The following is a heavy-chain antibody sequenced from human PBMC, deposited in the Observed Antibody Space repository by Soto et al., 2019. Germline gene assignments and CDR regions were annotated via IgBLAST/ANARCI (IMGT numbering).Heavy chain of an antibody. CDR2: ISSSSSYI. CDR3: ARAPRTTVTQLVDV. Sequence: GGSLRLSCAASGFTFSSYSMNWVRQAPGKGLEWVSSISSSSSYIYYADSVKGRFTISRDNAKNSLYLQMNSLRAEDTAVYYCARAPRTTVTQLVDVWGQGTTVTVSS. V-gene: IGHV3-21*01. CDR1: GFTFSSYS. D-gene: IGHD4-17*01. J-gene: IGHJ6*02.